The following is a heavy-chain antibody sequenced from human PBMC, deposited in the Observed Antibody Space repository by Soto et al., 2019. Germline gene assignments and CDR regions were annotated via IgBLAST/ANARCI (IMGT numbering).Heavy chain of an antibody. CDR1: GYSFTSYW. J-gene: IGHJ3*02. CDR2: IYPGDSDT. CDR3: ARQSYGSGSLGYPFDI. Sequence: VESLKISWKGSGYSFTSYWIGGVRQMPGKGLEGMGIIYPGDSDTRYSPSFQVEVTISADKSIRTLYLQCSILNDSDPPMYSSARQSYGSGSLGYPFDIWRQRTMVTFSS. D-gene: IGHD3-10*01. V-gene: IGHV5-51*01.